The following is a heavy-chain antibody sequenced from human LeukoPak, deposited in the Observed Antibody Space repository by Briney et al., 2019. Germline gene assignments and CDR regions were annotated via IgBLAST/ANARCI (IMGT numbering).Heavy chain of an antibody. Sequence: NSSETLSLTCTVSGGSISSSSYYWGWLRQPPGKGLEWIGSIYYSGSTYYNPSLKSRVTISLDTSKNQFSLKLSSVTAADTAVYYCASPGGSLNWFDPWGQGTLVTVSS. CDR1: GGSISSSSYY. J-gene: IGHJ5*02. CDR2: IYYSGST. V-gene: IGHV4-39*07. CDR3: ASPGGSLNWFDP. D-gene: IGHD2-15*01.